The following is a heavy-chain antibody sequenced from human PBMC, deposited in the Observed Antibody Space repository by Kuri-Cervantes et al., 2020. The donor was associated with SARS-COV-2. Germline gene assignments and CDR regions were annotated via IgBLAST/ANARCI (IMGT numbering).Heavy chain of an antibody. CDR3: ARYSAADNLSDD. J-gene: IGHJ4*02. CDR2: IIPIFGIA. CDR1: VGTFSSYA. V-gene: IGHV1-69*04. Sequence: TVKVSCKASVGTFSSYAISWVGQAPGQGLKWRGRIIPIFGIANYAQKFQGRVTITADKSTSTAYMELSSLKSEDTAVYYCARYSAADNLSDDWGQGTLVTVSS. D-gene: IGHD6-13*01.